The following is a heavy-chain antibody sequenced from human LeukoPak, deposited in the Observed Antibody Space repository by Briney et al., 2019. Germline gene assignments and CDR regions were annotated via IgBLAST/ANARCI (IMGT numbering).Heavy chain of an antibody. J-gene: IGHJ4*03. CDR1: GGSIRNYY. CDR2: TSDSGHT. CDR3: ARWYSHGRYFDY. V-gene: IGHV4-59*01. D-gene: IGHD1-26*01. Sequence: SETLSLICTVSGGSIRNYYWNWIRQPPGKGPEWIGYTSDSGHTDYNPSLKSRVTTSVDLSKNQLSLKLTSATAADTAVYYCARWYSHGRYFDYWGPGALVTVSS.